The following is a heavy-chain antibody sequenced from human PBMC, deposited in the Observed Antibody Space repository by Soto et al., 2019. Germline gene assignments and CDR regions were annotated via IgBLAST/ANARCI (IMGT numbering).Heavy chain of an antibody. CDR2: IYKSWST. J-gene: IGHJ4*02. CDR3: ARDQNGSPHFDY. V-gene: IGHV4-59*01. D-gene: IGHD1-26*01. CDR1: GGSISDYY. Sequence: QVQLQESGPGLVKPSETLSLTCSVSGGSISDYYWSWIRQPPGRGLEWIGYIYKSWSTTYTPSLKSRVTISVDTSKNLFSLKLSSVTAADTAVYYCARDQNGSPHFDYWGQGTLVTVSS.